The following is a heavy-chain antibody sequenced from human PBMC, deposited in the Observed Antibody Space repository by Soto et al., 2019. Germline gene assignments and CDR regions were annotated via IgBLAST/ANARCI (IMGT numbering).Heavy chain of an antibody. V-gene: IGHV3-7*05. CDR1: GLTFGDYW. D-gene: IGHD6-19*01. J-gene: IGHJ4*02. CDR3: AVGIGWTSEF. Sequence: EVQLVESGGGLVQPGGSLRLSCAASGLTFGDYWMSWVRQTPGKGLEWVANMRKDGSEKNYVDSVKGRFTISRDNARNSLYLQMNSLRVEDTAVYFCAVGIGWTSEFWGPGTHVTVSS. CDR2: MRKDGSEK.